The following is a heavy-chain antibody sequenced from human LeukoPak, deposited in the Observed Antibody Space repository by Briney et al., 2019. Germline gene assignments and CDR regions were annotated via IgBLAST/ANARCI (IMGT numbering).Heavy chain of an antibody. J-gene: IGHJ4*02. CDR2: ISSSGSTI. CDR3: ARAHPYYYDSSGYYPFDY. V-gene: IGHV3-48*03. D-gene: IGHD3-22*01. CDR1: GFTFSSYE. Sequence: GGSLRLSCAASGFTFSSYEMNWVRQAPGKGLEWVSYISSSGSTIYYADSVKGRFTISRDNAKNSLYLQMNSLRAEDTAVYYCARAHPYYYDSSGYYPFDYWSQGTLVTVSS.